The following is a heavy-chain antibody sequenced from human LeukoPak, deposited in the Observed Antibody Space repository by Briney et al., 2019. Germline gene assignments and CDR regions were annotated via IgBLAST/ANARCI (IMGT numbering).Heavy chain of an antibody. CDR3: ARVPGPRVAVAGLDY. J-gene: IGHJ4*02. Sequence: ASVKVSCKASGYTFTNYYIHWVRQAPGQGLECMGIINPSGGSTSYAQKFQGRVTMTRDMSTSTVYMELSSLRSEDTAVYYCARVPGPRVAVAGLDYWGQGTLVTVSS. D-gene: IGHD6-19*01. CDR1: GYTFTNYY. CDR2: INPSGGST. V-gene: IGHV1-46*01.